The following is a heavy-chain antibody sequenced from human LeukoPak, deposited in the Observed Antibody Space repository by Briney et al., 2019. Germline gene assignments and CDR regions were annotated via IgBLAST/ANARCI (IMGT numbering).Heavy chain of an antibody. D-gene: IGHD2-21*02. V-gene: IGHV1-69*01. CDR2: IIPIFGTA. Sequence: ASVKVSCKASGGTFGSYAISWVRRAPGQGLEWMGGIIPIFGTANYAQKFQGRVTITADESTSTAYMELSSLRSEDTAVYYCARGYCGGDCPRGMWFDPWGQGTLVTVSS. CDR3: ARGYCGGDCPRGMWFDP. J-gene: IGHJ5*02. CDR1: GGTFGSYA.